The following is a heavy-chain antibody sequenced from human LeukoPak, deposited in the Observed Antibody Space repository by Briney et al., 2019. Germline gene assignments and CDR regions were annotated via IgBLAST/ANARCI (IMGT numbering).Heavy chain of an antibody. V-gene: IGHV1-69*06. J-gene: IGHJ4*02. Sequence: SVKVSCKASGGTFSSYAISWVRQAPGQGLEWMGGIIPIFGTANYAQKFQGRVTITADKSTSTAYMELSSLRSEDTAVYYCARTRSSGSSWYGQFDYWGQGTLVTVSS. D-gene: IGHD6-13*01. CDR1: GGTFSSYA. CDR2: IIPIFGTA. CDR3: ARTRSSGSSWYGQFDY.